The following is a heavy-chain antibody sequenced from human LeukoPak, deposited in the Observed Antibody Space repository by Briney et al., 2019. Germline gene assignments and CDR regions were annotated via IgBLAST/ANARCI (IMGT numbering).Heavy chain of an antibody. D-gene: IGHD2-15*01. Sequence: KPSETLSLTCAVYGGSFSGYYWSWIRQPPGKGLEWIGEINHSGSTNYNPSLKSRVTISVDTSKNQFSLKLSSVTAADTAVYYCARGEFCSGGSCYSITPYFDYWGQGTLVTVSS. J-gene: IGHJ4*02. V-gene: IGHV4-34*01. CDR2: INHSGST. CDR1: GGSFSGYY. CDR3: ARGEFCSGGSCYSITPYFDY.